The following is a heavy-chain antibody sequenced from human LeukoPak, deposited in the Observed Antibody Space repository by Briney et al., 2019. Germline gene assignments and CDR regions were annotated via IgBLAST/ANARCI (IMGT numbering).Heavy chain of an antibody. CDR2: ISAYNGNT. V-gene: IGHV1-18*01. CDR1: GYTFTSYG. D-gene: IGHD4-23*01. Sequence: GASVKVSCTASGYTFTSYGISWVRQAPGQGLEWMGWISAYNGNTNYAKKLQGRVTMTTDTSTSTAYMELRSLRSDDTAVYYCARVQGPEFRTVAFDYWGQGTLVTVSS. J-gene: IGHJ4*02. CDR3: ARVQGPEFRTVAFDY.